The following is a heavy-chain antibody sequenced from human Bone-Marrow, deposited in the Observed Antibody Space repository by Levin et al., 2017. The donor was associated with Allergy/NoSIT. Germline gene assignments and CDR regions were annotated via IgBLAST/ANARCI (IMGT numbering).Heavy chain of an antibody. V-gene: IGHV1-24*01. D-gene: IGHD3-16*01. J-gene: IGHJ6*02. CDR3: ARGVMVRIGGVIASFGLDV. Sequence: GESLKISCKVDGYKFTEVSMHWVRQAPGKGLEWMGGFDPEEGLTIYAQKLQGRVTMTEDTTTDTAYMELSSLRADDTAVYFCARGVMVRIGGVIASFGLDVWGQGTTATVSS. CDR2: FDPEEGLT. CDR1: GYKFTEVS.